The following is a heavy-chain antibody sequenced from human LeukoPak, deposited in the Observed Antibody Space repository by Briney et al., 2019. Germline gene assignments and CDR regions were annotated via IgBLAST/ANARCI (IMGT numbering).Heavy chain of an antibody. V-gene: IGHV3-48*01. J-gene: IGHJ4*02. D-gene: IGHD3-22*01. CDR1: GFTFSSYS. Sequence: GGSLRLSCVASGFTFSSYSMNWVRQAPGKGLEWVSYISSSSSTIYYADSVKGRFTISRDNAKNSLYLQMNSLRAEDTAVYYCARDLVKQYYYDSSGYDYWGQGTLVTVSS. CDR2: ISSSSSTI. CDR3: ARDLVKQYYYDSSGYDY.